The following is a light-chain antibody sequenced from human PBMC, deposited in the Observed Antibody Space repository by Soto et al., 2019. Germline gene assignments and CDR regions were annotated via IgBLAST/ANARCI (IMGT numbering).Light chain of an antibody. CDR2: DAS. V-gene: IGKV3-11*01. Sequence: MVSTHSPATLSLSPRERATLSCRASQYITIYLAWYQQKPGQAPRLLIYDASNRATGIPARFSGSGSGTDFTLTISSLEPDDFAVYYCQQRADWPITFGQGTRLEIK. CDR1: QYITIY. CDR3: QQRADWPIT. J-gene: IGKJ5*01.